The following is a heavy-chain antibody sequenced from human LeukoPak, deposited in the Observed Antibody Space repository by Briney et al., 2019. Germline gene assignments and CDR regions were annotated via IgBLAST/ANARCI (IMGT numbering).Heavy chain of an antibody. Sequence: SVKVSCKASGGTFSSYAISWVRQAPGQGLEWMGGIIPIFGTANYAQKFQGRVTITADKSTSTAYMELSSLRSEDTAVYYCAKATGVWFGELLPIDYWGQGTLVTVSS. CDR2: IIPIFGTA. V-gene: IGHV1-69*06. CDR3: AKATGVWFGELLPIDY. J-gene: IGHJ4*02. CDR1: GGTFSSYA. D-gene: IGHD3-10*01.